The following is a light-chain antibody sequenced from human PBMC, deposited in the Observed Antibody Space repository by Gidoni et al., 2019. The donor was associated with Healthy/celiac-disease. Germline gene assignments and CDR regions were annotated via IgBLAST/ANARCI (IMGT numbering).Light chain of an antibody. CDR1: QSVSSN. J-gene: IGKJ1*01. CDR2: GAS. CDR3: QQYNNWPPGAWT. V-gene: IGKV3-15*01. Sequence: EIVMTQSPATLSVSPGERATLSCRASQSVSSNLAWYQQKPCQAPRLLIYGASTRATGIPARFSGSGSGTEFTLTISSLQSEDFAVYYCQQYNNWPPGAWTFXQXTKVEIK.